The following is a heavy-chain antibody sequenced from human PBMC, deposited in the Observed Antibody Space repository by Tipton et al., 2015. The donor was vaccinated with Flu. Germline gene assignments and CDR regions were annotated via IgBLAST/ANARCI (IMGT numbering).Heavy chain of an antibody. CDR3: ARTDLAYCGGDCY. D-gene: IGHD2-21*02. CDR2: IYYSGST. V-gene: IGHV4-39*07. CDR1: GGSISSSSYY. Sequence: TLSLTCTVSGGSISSSSYYWGWIRQPAGRGLEWIGSIYYSGSTRYNPSLKSRVTISIDTSKNQFYLKSSSVTAADAAVYYCARTDLAYCGGDCYWGQGTIVTVSS. J-gene: IGHJ3*01.